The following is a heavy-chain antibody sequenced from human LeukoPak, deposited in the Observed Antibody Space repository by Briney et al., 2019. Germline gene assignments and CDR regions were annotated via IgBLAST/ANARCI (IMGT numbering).Heavy chain of an antibody. J-gene: IGHJ4*02. Sequence: SETLSLTCAVYGGSFSGYYWSWIRQPPGKGLEWIGEINHSGSTNYNPSLKSRVTISVDTSKNQFSLKLSSVTAADTAVYYCARGGDCYNFDYWGQGTLVTVSS. CDR3: ARGGDCYNFDY. CDR1: GGSFSGYY. V-gene: IGHV4-34*01. CDR2: INHSGST. D-gene: IGHD5-24*01.